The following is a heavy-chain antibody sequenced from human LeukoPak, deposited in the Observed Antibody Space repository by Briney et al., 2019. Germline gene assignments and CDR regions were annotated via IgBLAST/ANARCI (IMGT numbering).Heavy chain of an antibody. CDR2: ISSSGSTI. CDR3: AREPLLWFGDATGYFDY. Sequence: GGSLRLSCAASGFTFSSYEMNWVRQAPGKGLEWVSYISSSGSTICYADSVKGRFTISRDNAKNSLYLQMNSLRAEDTAVYYCAREPLLWFGDATGYFDYWGQGTLVTVSS. CDR1: GFTFSSYE. D-gene: IGHD3-10*01. J-gene: IGHJ4*02. V-gene: IGHV3-48*03.